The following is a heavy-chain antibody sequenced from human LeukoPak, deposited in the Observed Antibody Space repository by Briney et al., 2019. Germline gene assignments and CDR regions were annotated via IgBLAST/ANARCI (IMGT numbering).Heavy chain of an antibody. J-gene: IGHJ6*03. CDR1: GDSVSSNSAA. CDR3: ARSYAQSIFDWIRTSHYYYYYMDV. D-gene: IGHD3-9*01. CDR2: TYYRSKWYN. V-gene: IGHV6-1*01. Sequence: SQTLSLTCAISGDSVSSNSAAWNWIRQSPSRGLEWLGRTYYRSKWYNDYAVSVKSRITINPDTSKNQFSLQLNSVTPEDTAVYYCARSYAQSIFDWIRTSHYYYYYMDVCGKGTTVTVSS.